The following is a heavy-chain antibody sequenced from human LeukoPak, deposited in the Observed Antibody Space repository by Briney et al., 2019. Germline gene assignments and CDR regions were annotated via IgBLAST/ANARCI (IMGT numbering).Heavy chain of an antibody. CDR1: GFTFSSYG. Sequence: GGSLRLSCAASGFTFSSYGMHWVRQAPGKGLEWVAFIRYDGSNAFYGDSVKGRFTISRDNSKNTLHPQMDSLKTEDTAVYYCAKGYQLFTFDFCGQGTLVTVSS. CDR2: IRYDGSNA. D-gene: IGHD2-2*01. V-gene: IGHV3-30*02. CDR3: AKGYQLFTFDF. J-gene: IGHJ4*02.